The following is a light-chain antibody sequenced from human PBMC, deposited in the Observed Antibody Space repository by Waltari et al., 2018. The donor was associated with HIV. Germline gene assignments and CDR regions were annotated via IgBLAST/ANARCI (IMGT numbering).Light chain of an antibody. CDR2: LKSDGSH. J-gene: IGLJ2*01. CDR1: SGQSRYA. CDR3: QTWGAGSVV. V-gene: IGLV4-69*01. Sequence: QLVLTQSPYASASLRASVRHTCSLSSGQSRYAIAWHQKQPAKVPRFLMKLKSDGSHVRGAGIPDRFSGSSSGAERYLTISGLQSEDAADYYCQTWGAGSVVFGGGTKLTVL.